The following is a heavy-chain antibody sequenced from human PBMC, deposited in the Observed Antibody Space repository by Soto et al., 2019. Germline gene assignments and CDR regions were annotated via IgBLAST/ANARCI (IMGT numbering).Heavy chain of an antibody. V-gene: IGHV3-33*01. CDR3: AREWVVLERPYGMDV. D-gene: IGHD1-1*01. J-gene: IGHJ6*02. CDR2: IWYDGSNK. CDR1: GFTFSSYG. Sequence: GGSLRLSCAASGFTFSSYGMHWVRQAPGKGLEWVAVIWYDGSNKYYADSVKGRFTISRDNSKNTLYLQMNSLRAEDTAVYYCAREWVVLERPYGMDVWGQGTTVTVSS.